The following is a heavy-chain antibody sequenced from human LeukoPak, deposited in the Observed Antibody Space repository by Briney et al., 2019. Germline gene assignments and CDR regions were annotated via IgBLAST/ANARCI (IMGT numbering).Heavy chain of an antibody. CDR1: GASISPYY. Sequence: SGTLSLTCTVSGASISPYYWNWIRQPAGKGLEWIGRLYPSGSSDYNPSLKSRVTMSVDTSKNQFSLKLSSVTAADTAVYYCAREGYCSGGSCYPLRWFDPWGQGTLVTVSS. CDR3: AREGYCSGGSCYPLRWFDP. V-gene: IGHV4-4*07. J-gene: IGHJ5*02. CDR2: LYPSGSS. D-gene: IGHD2-15*01.